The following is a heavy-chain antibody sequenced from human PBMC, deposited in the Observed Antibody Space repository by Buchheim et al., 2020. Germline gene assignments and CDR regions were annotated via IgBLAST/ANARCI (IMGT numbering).Heavy chain of an antibody. CDR3: ASLYSSSWYEEYYYYGMDV. CDR2: IYYSGST. V-gene: IGHV4-39*01. Sequence: QLQLQESGPGLVKPSETLSLTCTVSGGSISSSSYYWGWIRQPPGKGLEWIGSIYYSGSTYYNPSLKSRGTISVDTSKNQFSLKLSSVTAADTAVYYCASLYSSSWYEEYYYYGMDVWGQGTT. D-gene: IGHD6-13*01. J-gene: IGHJ6*02. CDR1: GGSISSSSYY.